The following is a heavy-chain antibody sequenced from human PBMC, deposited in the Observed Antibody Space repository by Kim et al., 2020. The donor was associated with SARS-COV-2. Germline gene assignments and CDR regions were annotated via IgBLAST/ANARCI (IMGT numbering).Heavy chain of an antibody. Sequence: STYYNPSLKSRVTISVDTSKNLFSLKLSAVTAADTAVYYCARGKKSFGFDYWGQGTLVTVSS. V-gene: IGHV4-39*01. CDR3: ARGKKSFGFDY. CDR2: ST. J-gene: IGHJ4*02. D-gene: IGHD3-10*01.